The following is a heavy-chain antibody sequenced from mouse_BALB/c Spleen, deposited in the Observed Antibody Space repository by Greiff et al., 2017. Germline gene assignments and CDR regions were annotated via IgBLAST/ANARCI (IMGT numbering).Heavy chain of an antibody. V-gene: IGHV8-12*01. D-gene: IGHD2-4*01. CDR3: ARRPYDYDGDYYAMDY. J-gene: IGHJ4*01. Sequence: QVTLKVSGPGILQPSQTLSLTCSFSGFSLSTSGMGVSWIRQPSGKGLEWLAHIYWDDDKRYNPSLKSRLTISKDTSRNQVFLKITSVDTADTATYYCARRPYDYDGDYYAMDYWGQGTSVTVSS. CDR2: IYWDDDK. CDR1: GFSLSTSGMG.